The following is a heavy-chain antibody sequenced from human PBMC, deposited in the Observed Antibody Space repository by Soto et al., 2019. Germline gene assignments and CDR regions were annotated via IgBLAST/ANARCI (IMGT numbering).Heavy chain of an antibody. J-gene: IGHJ4*02. Sequence: ESVGGVVQPGRSLRLSCAASGFTFSSYGMHWVRQAPGKGLEWVAVISYDGSNKYYADSVKGRFTISRDNSKNTLYLQMNSLRAEDTAVYYCARLSYSSSSAIRNDYWGQGTLVTVSS. CDR1: GFTFSSYG. V-gene: IGHV3-30*03. D-gene: IGHD6-6*01. CDR3: ARLSYSSSSAIRNDY. CDR2: ISYDGSNK.